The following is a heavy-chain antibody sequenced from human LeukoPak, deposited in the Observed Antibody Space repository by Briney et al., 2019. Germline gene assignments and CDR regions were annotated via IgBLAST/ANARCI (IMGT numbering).Heavy chain of an antibody. CDR3: ARYPSGASNPFDY. Sequence: GGSLRLSCAASGFMFSSYWMSWVRQAPGKGLEWVANIKQDGSEKYYVDSVKGRFTISRDNAKNSLYLQMNSLRAEDTAVYYCARYPSGASNPFDYWGQGTLVTVSS. V-gene: IGHV3-7*01. D-gene: IGHD1-26*01. CDR2: IKQDGSEK. CDR1: GFMFSSYW. J-gene: IGHJ4*02.